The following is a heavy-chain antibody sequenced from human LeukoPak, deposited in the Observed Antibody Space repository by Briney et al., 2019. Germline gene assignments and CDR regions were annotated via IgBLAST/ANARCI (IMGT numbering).Heavy chain of an antibody. CDR2: IIPNSGGP. CDR3: ARGKGMTSATANFVDL. D-gene: IGHD1-20*01. Sequence: ASVKVSCRASGYTFTGYYMHWVRQAPGQGLEWMGWIIPNSGGPNYAQNFQGRVTMTRDTSISTAYMELSSLRSDDTAVYYCARGKGMTSATANFVDLWGRGTLVTVSS. CDR1: GYTFTGYY. V-gene: IGHV1-2*02. J-gene: IGHJ2*01.